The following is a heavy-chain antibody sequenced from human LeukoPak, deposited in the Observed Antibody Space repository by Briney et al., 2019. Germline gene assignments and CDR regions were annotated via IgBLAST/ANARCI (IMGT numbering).Heavy chain of an antibody. V-gene: IGHV1-2*02. Sequence: ASVKVSCKASGYTFTGYYMHWVRQAPGQGLEWMGWINPNSGGTNYAQKFQGRVTMTRDTSISTAYMELSRLRSDDTAVYYCARDGDYYDSSGPFDPWGQATLVTVSS. J-gene: IGHJ5*02. CDR1: GYTFTGYY. CDR2: INPNSGGT. D-gene: IGHD3-22*01. CDR3: ARDGDYYDSSGPFDP.